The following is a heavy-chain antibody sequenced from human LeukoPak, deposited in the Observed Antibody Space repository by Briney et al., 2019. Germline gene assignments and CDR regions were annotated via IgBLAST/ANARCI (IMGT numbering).Heavy chain of an antibody. J-gene: IGHJ3*02. CDR1: GFTFSSYG. CDR3: AREGADYGGTDAFDI. Sequence: GGSLRLSCAASGFTFSSYGMHWVRQAPGKGLEWVAVIWYDGSNKYYADSVKGRFIISRDNSKNTLYLQMNSLRAEDTAVYYCAREGADYGGTDAFDIWGQGTTVTVSS. D-gene: IGHD4-23*01. V-gene: IGHV3-33*01. CDR2: IWYDGSNK.